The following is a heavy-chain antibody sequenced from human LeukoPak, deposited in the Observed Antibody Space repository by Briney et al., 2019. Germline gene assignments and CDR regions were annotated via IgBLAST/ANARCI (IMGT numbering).Heavy chain of an antibody. CDR2: ISWNSGSI. D-gene: IGHD3-22*01. CDR1: GFTFDDYA. J-gene: IGHJ4*02. CDR3: TKDYYFDSTGGRFDH. V-gene: IGHV3-9*01. Sequence: GRSLRLSCAASGFTFDDYAMHWVRQAPGKGLEWVSGISWNSGSIGYADSVKGRFTISRDNAKSSLYLQMNSLRPEDTGFYYCTKDYYFDSTGGRFDHWGQGTLVTVSS.